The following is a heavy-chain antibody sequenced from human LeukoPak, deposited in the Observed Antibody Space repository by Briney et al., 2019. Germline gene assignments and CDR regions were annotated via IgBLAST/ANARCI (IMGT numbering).Heavy chain of an antibody. Sequence: SETLSLTCSVSGGSISKSTYYWGWIRQPPGKGLEWIGIFYYSGSTYYSPSLKSRVTISIDTSKNQFSLKLNSVTAADTAVYYCARGGISMVPTDYWGQGTLVTVSS. CDR1: GGSISKSTYY. J-gene: IGHJ4*02. CDR2: FYYSGST. V-gene: IGHV4-39*07. CDR3: ARGGISMVPTDY. D-gene: IGHD3-10*01.